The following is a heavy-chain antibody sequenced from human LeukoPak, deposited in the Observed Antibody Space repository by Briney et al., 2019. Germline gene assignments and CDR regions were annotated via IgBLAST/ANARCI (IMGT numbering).Heavy chain of an antibody. V-gene: IGHV1-69*05. Sequence: ASVKVSCKASGGTFSSYAISWVRQAPGQGLEWMGGIIPIFGTANYAQKFQGRVTITTDESTSTAYMELSSLRSEDPAVYYCARTKAVAGTVDWFDPWGQGTLVTVSS. D-gene: IGHD6-19*01. CDR1: GGTFSSYA. J-gene: IGHJ5*02. CDR2: IIPIFGTA. CDR3: ARTKAVAGTVDWFDP.